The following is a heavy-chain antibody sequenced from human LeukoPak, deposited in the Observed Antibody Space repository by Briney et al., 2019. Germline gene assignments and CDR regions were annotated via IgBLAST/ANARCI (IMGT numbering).Heavy chain of an antibody. J-gene: IGHJ5*02. Sequence: GASVKVSCKASGYTFTSYAMHWVRQAPGQRLEWMGWINAGNGNTKYSQKFQGRVTITRDTSASTAYMELSSLRSEDTAVYYCARDVWDILTGYNVAGTIDPWGQGTLVTVSS. CDR2: INAGNGNT. CDR1: GYTFTSYA. V-gene: IGHV1-3*01. D-gene: IGHD3-9*01. CDR3: ARDVWDILTGYNVAGTIDP.